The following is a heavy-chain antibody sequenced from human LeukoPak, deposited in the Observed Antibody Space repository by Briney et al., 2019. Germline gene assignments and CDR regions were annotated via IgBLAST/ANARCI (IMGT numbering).Heavy chain of an antibody. J-gene: IGHJ4*02. CDR3: ARRWVTRYYFDY. CDR2: ISYTGST. D-gene: IGHD2-21*02. V-gene: IGHV4-59*08. CDR1: GDSISSYY. Sequence: PSETLSLTYTVSGDSISSYYWSWIWQPPGKGLEWIGYISYTGSTNYNPSLKSRVTISVDTSKNQFSLRLSSVTAADTAVYYCARRWVTRYYFDYWGQGTLVTVSS.